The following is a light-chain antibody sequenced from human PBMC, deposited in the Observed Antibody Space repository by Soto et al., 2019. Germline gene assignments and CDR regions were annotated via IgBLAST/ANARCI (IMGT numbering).Light chain of an antibody. CDR1: QGISSY. V-gene: IGKV1-8*01. Sequence: AIRMTQSPSSLSASTGDRVTITCRASQGISSYLAWYQQKPGKAPKLLIYAASTLQSGVPSRFSGSGSGTDFTLTISFLQSEDVATYYCQQYYSYVFTFGGGTKVEIK. CDR3: QQYYSYVFT. CDR2: AAS. J-gene: IGKJ4*01.